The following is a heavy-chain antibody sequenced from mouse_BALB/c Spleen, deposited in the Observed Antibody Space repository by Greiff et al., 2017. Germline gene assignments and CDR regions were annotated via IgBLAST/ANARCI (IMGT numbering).Heavy chain of an antibody. CDR2: ISYSGST. Sequence: EVKLQESGPGLVKPSQSLSLTCTVTGYSITSDYAWNWIRQFPGNKLEWMGYISYSGSTSYNPSLKSRISITRDTSKNQFFLQLNSVTTEDTATYYCARARYGNYYAMDYWGQGTSVTVSS. D-gene: IGHD1-1*01. CDR1: GYSITSDYA. V-gene: IGHV3-2*02. CDR3: ARARYGNYYAMDY. J-gene: IGHJ4*01.